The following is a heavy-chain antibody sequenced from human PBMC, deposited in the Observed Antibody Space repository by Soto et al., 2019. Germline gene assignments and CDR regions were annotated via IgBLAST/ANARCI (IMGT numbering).Heavy chain of an antibody. CDR1: EATHW. CDR3: ARLVNYYFGMDV. CDR2: IYPGDSDT. J-gene: IGHJ6*02. Sequence: GGSLKISCSASEATHWIYWVRQNPGKGLEWMGIIYPGDSDTKYSPSFQGQVTISVDKSISTAYLHWSSLKASDTATYYCARLVNYYFGMDVWGLGTTVTVS. V-gene: IGHV5-51*01.